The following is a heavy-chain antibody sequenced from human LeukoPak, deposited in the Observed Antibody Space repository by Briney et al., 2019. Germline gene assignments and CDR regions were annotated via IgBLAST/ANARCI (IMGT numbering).Heavy chain of an antibody. V-gene: IGHV4-59*08. CDR2: IYYSGST. CDR1: GGSISSYY. CDR3: ARMYSGYDYCSGGSCYVDY. Sequence: PSETLSLTCTVSGGSISSYYWSWIRQPPGKGLEWIGYIYYSGSTNYNPPLKSRVTISVDTSKNQFSLKLSSVTAADTAVYHCARMYSGYDYCSGGSCYVDYWGQGTLVTVSS. D-gene: IGHD2-15*01. J-gene: IGHJ4*02.